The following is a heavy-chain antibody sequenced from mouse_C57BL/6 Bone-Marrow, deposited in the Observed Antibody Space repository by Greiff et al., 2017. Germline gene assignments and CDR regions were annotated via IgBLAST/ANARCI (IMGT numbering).Heavy chain of an antibody. CDR1: GYTFTDYY. CDR2: INPNNGGT. V-gene: IGHV1-26*01. J-gene: IGHJ1*03. Sequence: EVQLQQSGPELVKPGASVKISCTASGYTFTDYYMNWVQQSHGKSLEWIGDINPNNGGTSYNQKFKGKATLTVDKSSSTAYMEIRSLTSEDSAVYYCARHGSSHWYFDVWGTGTTVTVSS. D-gene: IGHD1-1*01. CDR3: ARHGSSHWYFDV.